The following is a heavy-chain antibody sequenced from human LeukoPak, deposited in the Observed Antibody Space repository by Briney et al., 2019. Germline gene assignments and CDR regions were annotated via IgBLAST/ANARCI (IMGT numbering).Heavy chain of an antibody. CDR1: GFTFDSYG. D-gene: IGHD1-1*01. Sequence: GGSLRLSCIASGFTFDSYGISWVRQAPGKGLEWVSDISLSGDNMFYADSVKGRFTISRDNSKNTLYLQMNSLRAEDTAVYYCARTTNHDWFDPWGQGTLVTVSS. CDR3: ARTTNHDWFDP. J-gene: IGHJ5*02. V-gene: IGHV3-23*01. CDR2: ISLSGDNM.